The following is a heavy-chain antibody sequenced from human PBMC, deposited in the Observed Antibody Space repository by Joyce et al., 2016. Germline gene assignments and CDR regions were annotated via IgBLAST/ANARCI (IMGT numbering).Heavy chain of an antibody. CDR3: ATSTSYDSSGYFS. CDR1: GGTFSTYA. J-gene: IGHJ5*02. Sequence: QVQLVQSGAEVKKPGSSVKVSCKASGGTFSTYAFTWVRQATGQGLEWMGVIIPVFGTTYYAQKFQGRVTITAGESTTTAYMELSSLTSEDTAVYYCATSTSYDSSGYFSWGQGTLVTVSS. CDR2: IIPVFGTT. D-gene: IGHD3-22*01. V-gene: IGHV1-69*01.